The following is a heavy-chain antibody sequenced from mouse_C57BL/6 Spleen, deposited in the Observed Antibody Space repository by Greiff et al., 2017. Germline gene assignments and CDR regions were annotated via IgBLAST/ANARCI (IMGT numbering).Heavy chain of an antibody. D-gene: IGHD1-3*01. V-gene: IGHV1-82*01. J-gene: IGHJ2*01. CDR3: AREAERVSGDY. CDR2: IYPGDGNT. Sequence: QVQLQQSGPELVKPGASVKISCKASGYAFSSSWMNWVKQRPGQGLEWIGRIYPGDGNTNYNGKFKGKATLTADKSSSTAYMQLSSLTSEDSAVYFCAREAERVSGDYWGQGTTLTVSS. CDR1: GYAFSSSW.